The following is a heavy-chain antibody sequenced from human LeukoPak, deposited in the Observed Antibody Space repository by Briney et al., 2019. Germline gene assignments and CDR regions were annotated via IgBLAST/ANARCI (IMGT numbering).Heavy chain of an antibody. D-gene: IGHD3-22*01. J-gene: IGHJ3*02. CDR3: AKDPILSGYFSGAFDI. CDR2: ISGSGGST. V-gene: IGHV3-23*01. CDR1: GFTFSSYA. Sequence: GGSLRLSCAASGFTFSSYAMSWVRQAPGKGLEWVSAISGSGGSTYYADSVKGRFTISRDNSKNTLYLQMNSLRAEDTAVYYCAKDPILSGYFSGAFDIWGQGTMVTVSS.